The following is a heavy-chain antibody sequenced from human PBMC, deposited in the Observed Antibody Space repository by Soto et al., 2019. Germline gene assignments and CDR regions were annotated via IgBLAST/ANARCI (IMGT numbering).Heavy chain of an antibody. CDR3: ARDAGRLLLFGEFTTHRNWFDP. Sequence: SETLSLTCTVSGGSISSYYWSWIRQPPGKGLEWIGYIYYSGSTNYNPSLKSRVTISVDTSKNQFSLKLSSVTAADTAVYYCARDAGRLLLFGEFTTHRNWFDPWGQGTLVPVSS. CDR1: GGSISSYY. D-gene: IGHD3-10*01. V-gene: IGHV4-59*01. CDR2: IYYSGST. J-gene: IGHJ5*02.